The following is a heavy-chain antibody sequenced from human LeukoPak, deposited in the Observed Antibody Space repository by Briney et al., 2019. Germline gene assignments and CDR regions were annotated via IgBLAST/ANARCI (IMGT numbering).Heavy chain of an antibody. CDR3: ARVYYYYDSSGILTLYFDY. CDR1: GYTFTSYY. J-gene: IGHJ4*02. V-gene: IGHV1-2*02. CDR2: VNPTSGGT. D-gene: IGHD3-22*01. Sequence: ASVKVSFKASGYTFTSYYMHWVRQAPGQGLEWMGWVNPTSGGTNYAQKFQGRVTMTRDTSISTAYMELSRLRSDDTAVYYCARVYYYYDSSGILTLYFDYWGQGTLVTVSS.